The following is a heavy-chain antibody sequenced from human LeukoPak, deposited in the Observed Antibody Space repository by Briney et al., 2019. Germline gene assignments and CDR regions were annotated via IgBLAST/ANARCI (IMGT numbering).Heavy chain of an antibody. V-gene: IGHV3-48*04. CDR3: ARDGGTRLKYSYGYGDY. Sequence: GGSLRLSCAASGFTFSSYSMNWVRQAPGKGLEWVSYISSGGDTIYYADSVKGRFTISRDNAKNSLYLQMNSLRAEDTAVYYCARDGGTRLKYSYGYGDYWGQGTLVTVSS. J-gene: IGHJ4*02. D-gene: IGHD5-18*01. CDR1: GFTFSSYS. CDR2: ISSGGDTI.